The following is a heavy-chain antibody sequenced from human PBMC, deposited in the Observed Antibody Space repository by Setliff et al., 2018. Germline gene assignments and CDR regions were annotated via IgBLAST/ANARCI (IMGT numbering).Heavy chain of an antibody. Sequence: GASVKVSCKASGGTFSSYAISWVRQAPGQGLEWMGGIIPIFGTGNYAQKFQGRVTITADESTSTAYMELSRLRSDDTAVYYCARGNYDFWSGYYCCGLDYWRQGPPVTVSS. J-gene: IGHJ4*02. CDR3: ARGNYDFWSGYYCCGLDY. D-gene: IGHD3-3*01. CDR2: IIPIFGTG. V-gene: IGHV1-69*13. CDR1: GGTFSSYA.